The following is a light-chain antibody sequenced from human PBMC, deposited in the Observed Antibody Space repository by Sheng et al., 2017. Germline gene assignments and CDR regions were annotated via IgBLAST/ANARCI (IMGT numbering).Light chain of an antibody. CDR2: KAS. V-gene: IGKV1-39*01. Sequence: DIQMTQSPSSLSASVGDRVTITCRASQSISSYLSWYQQKPGKAPKLLIYKASSLESGVPSRFGGSGSGTEFTLTISSLQPDDFATYYCQQSYSTPLTFGGGTKVEIK. CDR1: QSISSY. J-gene: IGKJ4*01. CDR3: QQSYSTPLT.